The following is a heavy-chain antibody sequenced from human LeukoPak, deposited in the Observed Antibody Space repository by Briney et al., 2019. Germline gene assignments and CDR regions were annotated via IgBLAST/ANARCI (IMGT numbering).Heavy chain of an antibody. CDR3: AKGPLRGTAAAIDY. CDR1: GFTFNNYG. Sequence: GGSLRLSCAASGFTFNNYGMHWVRQAPGKGLEWVAVISYDGRNKHYPDSVKGRFTISRDISTDTLWLQMDSLRTEGTAVYYCAKGPLRGTAAAIDYWGQGTLVTVSS. J-gene: IGHJ4*02. D-gene: IGHD2-2*01. V-gene: IGHV3-30*18. CDR2: ISYDGRNK.